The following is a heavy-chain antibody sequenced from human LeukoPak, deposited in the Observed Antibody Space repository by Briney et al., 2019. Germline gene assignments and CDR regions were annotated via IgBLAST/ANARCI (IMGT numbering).Heavy chain of an antibody. CDR1: GGSISSYY. CDR3: ARGRYGWLPFDY. D-gene: IGHD3-16*01. J-gene: IGHJ4*02. CDR2: IYYSGST. V-gene: IGHV4-59*01. Sequence: SETLSLTCTVSGGSISSYYWSWIRQPPGKGLEWIGYIYYSGSTNYNPALKSRVTISVDTSKNQFTLRLSSVTAADTAVYYCARGRYGWLPFDYWGQGTLVSVSS.